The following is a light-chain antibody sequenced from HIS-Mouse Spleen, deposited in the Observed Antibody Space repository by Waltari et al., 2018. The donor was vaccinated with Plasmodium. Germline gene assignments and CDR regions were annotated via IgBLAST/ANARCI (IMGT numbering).Light chain of an antibody. J-gene: IGLJ2*01. CDR1: SSDVGGYNF. CDR2: DVC. CDR3: CSYAGSYTLV. Sequence: QAALTQPRTVSGSPGQSVTISCPGSSSDVGGYNFVSWYHQHPGKAPKLMIYDVCKRPSGVPDRFSSANSGNTASLTISVLQAEDEADYYCCSYAGSYTLVFGGGTKLTVL. V-gene: IGLV2-11*01.